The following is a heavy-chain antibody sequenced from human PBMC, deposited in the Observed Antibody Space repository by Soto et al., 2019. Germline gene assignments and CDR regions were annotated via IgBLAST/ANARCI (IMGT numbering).Heavy chain of an antibody. CDR3: ARADCSGGSCYNFDY. V-gene: IGHV4-31*03. D-gene: IGHD2-15*01. J-gene: IGHJ4*02. Sequence: QVQLQESGPGLVKPSQTLSLTCTVSGGSISSGGYYWSWIRQHPGKGLEWIGYICYSGSTYYNPSLKSRVTISVDTSKNQFSLKLSSVTAADTAVYYCARADCSGGSCYNFDYWGQGTLVTVSS. CDR2: ICYSGST. CDR1: GGSISSGGYY.